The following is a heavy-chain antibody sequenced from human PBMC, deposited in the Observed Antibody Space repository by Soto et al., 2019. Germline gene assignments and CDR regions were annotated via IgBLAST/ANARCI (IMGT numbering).Heavy chain of an antibody. J-gene: IGHJ6*03. Sequence: GGSLRLSCAASGFTFSSYAMSWVRQAPGKGLEWVSAISGSGGSTYYADSVKGRFTISRENSKNTLYLQMNSLRAEDTAVYYCAKGTDSSSSGDYYYMDVWGKGTTVTVSS. V-gene: IGHV3-23*01. CDR2: ISGSGGST. CDR3: AKGTDSSSSGDYYYMDV. D-gene: IGHD6-6*01. CDR1: GFTFSSYA.